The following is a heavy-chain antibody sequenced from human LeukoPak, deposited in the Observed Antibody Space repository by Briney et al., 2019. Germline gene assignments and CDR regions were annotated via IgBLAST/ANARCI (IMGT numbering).Heavy chain of an antibody. J-gene: IGHJ4*02. CDR1: GGSIRSYY. CDR3: ARSPYGDYYPFDH. CDR2: IYYSGNT. Sequence: PSETLSLTCTVFGGSIRSYYWSWIRQPPGKGLEWIGYIYYSGNTNYNPSLKSRVTISVDTSKNQFSLKLSSVTSADTAVYYCARSPYGDYYPFDHWGQGTLVSVSS. V-gene: IGHV4-59*01. D-gene: IGHD4-17*01.